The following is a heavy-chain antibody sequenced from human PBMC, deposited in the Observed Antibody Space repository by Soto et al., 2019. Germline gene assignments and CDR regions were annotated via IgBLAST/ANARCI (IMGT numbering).Heavy chain of an antibody. Sequence: SETLSLTCAVSGGSISSSNWWSWVRQPPGKGLEWIGEIYHSGSTNYNPSLKSRVTISVDKSKNQFSLKLSSVTAADTAVYYCARAGIAARLPNSNWFDPWGQGTLVTVSS. CDR3: ARAGIAARLPNSNWFDP. V-gene: IGHV4-4*02. J-gene: IGHJ5*02. CDR2: IYHSGST. CDR1: GGSISSSNW. D-gene: IGHD6-6*01.